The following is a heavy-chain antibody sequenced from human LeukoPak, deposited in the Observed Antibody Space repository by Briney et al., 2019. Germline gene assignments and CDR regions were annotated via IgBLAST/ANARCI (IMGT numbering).Heavy chain of an antibody. J-gene: IGHJ3*01. CDR1: GFPFNTYT. Sequence: GGSLRLSCSASGFPFNTYTIHWVRQAPGKGLEYVAGISSNGDNTDFADSAKGRFTISRDNSKSTLFLQMNSLRAEDTAVYFCTRDSALLGVAFDLWGQGTVVTVSS. D-gene: IGHD2-15*01. V-gene: IGHV3-64D*06. CDR2: ISSNGDNT. CDR3: TRDSALLGVAFDL.